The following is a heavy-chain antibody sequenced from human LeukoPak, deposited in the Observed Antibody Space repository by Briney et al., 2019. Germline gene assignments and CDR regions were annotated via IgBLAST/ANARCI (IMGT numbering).Heavy chain of an antibody. V-gene: IGHV3-23*01. D-gene: IGHD4-17*01. CDR3: AKSGGGDYHFDY. CDR2: ISGSGGST. J-gene: IGHJ4*02. Sequence: PGGSLRLSCAASGFTFSSYAMSWVRQAPRKGLEWVSAISGSGGSTYYADSVKGRFTISRDNSKNTLYLQMNSLRAEDTAVYYCAKSGGGDYHFDYWGQGTLVTVSS. CDR1: GFTFSSYA.